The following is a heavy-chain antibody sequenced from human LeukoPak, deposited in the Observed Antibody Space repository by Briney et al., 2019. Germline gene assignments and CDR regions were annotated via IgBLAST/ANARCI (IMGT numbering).Heavy chain of an antibody. V-gene: IGHV4-59*01. Sequence: PPETLSLTCTVSGGSISSYYWSWIRQPPGKGLEWIGYICYSGSTNYNPSLKSRVTISVDTSKNQFSLKLSSVTAADTAVYYCARGPLGVRFLEWLVDWGQGTLVTVSS. CDR3: ARGPLGVRFLEWLVD. CDR1: GGSISSYY. J-gene: IGHJ4*02. CDR2: ICYSGST. D-gene: IGHD3-3*01.